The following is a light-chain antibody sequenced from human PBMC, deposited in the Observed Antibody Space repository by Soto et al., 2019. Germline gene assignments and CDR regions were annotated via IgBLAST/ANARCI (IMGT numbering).Light chain of an antibody. J-gene: IGLJ1*01. CDR2: DNN. V-gene: IGLV1-51*01. CDR3: GTWDSSLSAYV. CDR1: SSNIRNNY. Sequence: QSVLTQPPSVSAAPGQKVTISCSGSSSNIRNNYVSWYQQLPGTAPKLLIYDNNKRPSGIPDRFSGSKSGTSATLGITGLQTGDEAEYYCGTWDSSLSAYVFGTGTKV.